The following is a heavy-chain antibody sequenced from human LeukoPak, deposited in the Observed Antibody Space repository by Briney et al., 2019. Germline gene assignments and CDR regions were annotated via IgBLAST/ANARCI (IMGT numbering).Heavy chain of an antibody. V-gene: IGHV1-2*02. Sequence: AASVKVSCKASGYTFTGYYMHWVRQAPGQGLEWMGWIDPNSGGTNYAQKFQSRVTMTRDTSISTAYMELSRVRSDDTAVYYCARDSESWFGENDAFDIWGQGTMVTVSS. CDR2: IDPNSGGT. D-gene: IGHD3-10*01. CDR1: GYTFTGYY. CDR3: ARDSESWFGENDAFDI. J-gene: IGHJ3*02.